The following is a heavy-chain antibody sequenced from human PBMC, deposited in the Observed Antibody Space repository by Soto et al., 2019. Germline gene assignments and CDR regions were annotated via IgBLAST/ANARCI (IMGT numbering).Heavy chain of an antibody. J-gene: IGHJ4*02. D-gene: IGHD6-13*01. CDR2: INHSGST. Sequence: QVQLQQWGAGLLKPSETLSLTCAVYGGSFSGYYWSWIRQPPGKGLEWIGEINHSGSTNYNPSLKSRVTISVDTSKNQFSLKLSSVTAADTAVYYCAREDKQLVKGAHYWGQGTLVTVSS. CDR1: GGSFSGYY. V-gene: IGHV4-34*01. CDR3: AREDKQLVKGAHY.